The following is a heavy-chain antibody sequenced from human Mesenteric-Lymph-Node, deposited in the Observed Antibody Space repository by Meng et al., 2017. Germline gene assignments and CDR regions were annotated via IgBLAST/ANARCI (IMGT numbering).Heavy chain of an antibody. CDR2: IYYSGST. V-gene: IGHV4-31*03. CDR1: GGSISSGGYY. D-gene: IGHD2-2*01. Sequence: QVRLQESGPGLVKPSQTLSLTCTVSGGSISSGGYYWSWIRQHPGKGLEWIGYIYYSGSTYYNPSLKSRVTISVDTSKNQFSLKLSSVTAADTAVYYCARGNTIVPAAMGDYWGQGTLVTVSS. J-gene: IGHJ4*02. CDR3: ARGNTIVPAAMGDY.